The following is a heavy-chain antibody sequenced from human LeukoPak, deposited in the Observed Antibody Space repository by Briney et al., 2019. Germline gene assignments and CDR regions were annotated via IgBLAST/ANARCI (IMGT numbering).Heavy chain of an antibody. Sequence: PGGSLRLSCAASGFTFSSYSMNWVRQAPGKGLEWVSSISSSSSYIYYADSVKGRFTISRDNAKNSLYLQMNSLRAEDTAVYYCARDTYGSGSYWAEYNWFDPWGQGTLVTVSS. D-gene: IGHD3-10*01. CDR2: ISSSSSYI. CDR1: GFTFSSYS. V-gene: IGHV3-21*04. CDR3: ARDTYGSGSYWAEYNWFDP. J-gene: IGHJ5*02.